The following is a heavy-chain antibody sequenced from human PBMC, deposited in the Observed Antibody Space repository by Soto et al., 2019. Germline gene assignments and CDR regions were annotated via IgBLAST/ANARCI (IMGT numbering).Heavy chain of an antibody. Sequence: QVLLVESGGGLVKPGGSLRLSCAASGFTFSDYYMSWVRQAPGKGLEWVSYISTSSTYTSYADSVKGRFTISRDNAKNSLYLQMDSMRAEDTAVYYCSRDLAWKRGKVGPYDYGMDVWGQGTTVTVSS. CDR3: SRDLAWKRGKVGPYDYGMDV. CDR1: GFTFSDYY. CDR2: ISTSSTYT. V-gene: IGHV3-11*06. D-gene: IGHD1-1*01. J-gene: IGHJ6*02.